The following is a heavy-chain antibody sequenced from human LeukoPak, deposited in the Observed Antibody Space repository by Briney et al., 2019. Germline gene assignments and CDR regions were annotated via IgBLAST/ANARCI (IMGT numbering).Heavy chain of an antibody. Sequence: PSETLSLTCTVSGGSISSGSYYWSWIRQPAGKGLEWIGHIYTSGSTNFNPSLKSRVTMSVDTSKNQFSLNLSSVTAADTAVYYCARGGRGVIRAFDIWGQGTMVSVSS. CDR1: GGSISSGSYY. J-gene: IGHJ3*02. V-gene: IGHV4-61*09. CDR2: IYTSGST. D-gene: IGHD3-10*01. CDR3: ARGGRGVIRAFDI.